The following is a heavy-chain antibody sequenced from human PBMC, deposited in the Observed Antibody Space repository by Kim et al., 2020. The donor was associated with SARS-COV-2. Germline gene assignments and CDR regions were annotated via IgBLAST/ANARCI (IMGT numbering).Heavy chain of an antibody. J-gene: IGHJ5*02. Sequence: SETLSLTCTVSGASIDSTNYFWGWIRQSPAKGLEWIGTIYYRGSIYYNPSLKSRVSISVDTSKNQVSLKLTSLTDADTAVYFCARHGYGDNRRWFDAWGQGILVTVSS. V-gene: IGHV4-39*01. CDR2: IYYRGSI. D-gene: IGHD4-17*01. CDR1: GASIDSTNYF. CDR3: ARHGYGDNRRWFDA.